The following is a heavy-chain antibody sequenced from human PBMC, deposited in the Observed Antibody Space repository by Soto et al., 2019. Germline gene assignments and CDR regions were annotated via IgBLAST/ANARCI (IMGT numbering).Heavy chain of an antibody. J-gene: IGHJ4*02. Sequence: PGGSLRLSCAASGFTFSSYAMHWVRQAPGKGLEWVAVISYDGSNKYYADSVKGRFTISRDNSKNTLYLQMNSLRAEDTAVYYCAGDQDGGNPFDYWGQGTLVTVSS. CDR1: GFTFSSYA. CDR3: AGDQDGGNPFDY. CDR2: ISYDGSNK. V-gene: IGHV3-30-3*01. D-gene: IGHD2-15*01.